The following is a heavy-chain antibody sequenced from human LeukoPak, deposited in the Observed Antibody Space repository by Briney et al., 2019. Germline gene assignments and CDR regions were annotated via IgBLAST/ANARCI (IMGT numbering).Heavy chain of an antibody. CDR1: GYTFTSYD. D-gene: IGHD2-2*01. J-gene: IGHJ6*03. V-gene: IGHV1-8*01. Sequence: ASVKVSCKASGYTFTSYDINWVRQATGQGLEWMGWMNPNSGNTGYAQKFQGRVTITADESTSTAYMELSSLRSEDTAVYYCARASSYDPYYYYYMDVWGKGTTVTVSS. CDR3: ARASSYDPYYYYYMDV. CDR2: MNPNSGNT.